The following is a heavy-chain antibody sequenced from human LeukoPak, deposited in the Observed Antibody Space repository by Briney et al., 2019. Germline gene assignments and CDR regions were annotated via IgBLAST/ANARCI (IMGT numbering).Heavy chain of an antibody. Sequence: TSETLSLTCAVYGGSFSGYYWSWIRQPPGKGLERIGEINHSGSTNYNPSLKSRVTISVDTSKNQFSLKLSSVTAADTAVYYCARGQPEGLDLAQYYFDYWGQGTLVTVSS. CDR2: INHSGST. CDR3: ARGQPEGLDLAQYYFDY. J-gene: IGHJ4*02. V-gene: IGHV4-34*01. CDR1: GGSFSGYY. D-gene: IGHD2-2*03.